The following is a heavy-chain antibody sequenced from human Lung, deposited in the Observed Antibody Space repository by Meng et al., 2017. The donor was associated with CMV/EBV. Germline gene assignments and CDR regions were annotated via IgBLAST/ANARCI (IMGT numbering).Heavy chain of an antibody. Sequence: GXSXKISXKGSGYSFTSYWIGWVRQMPGKGLEWMGIIYPGDSDTRYSPSFQGQVTISADKSISTAYLQWSSLKASDTAMYYCARPGTYSSGWYAYWGQGTXVTVSS. V-gene: IGHV5-51*01. J-gene: IGHJ4*02. CDR1: GYSFTSYW. CDR2: IYPGDSDT. D-gene: IGHD6-19*01. CDR3: ARPGTYSSGWYAY.